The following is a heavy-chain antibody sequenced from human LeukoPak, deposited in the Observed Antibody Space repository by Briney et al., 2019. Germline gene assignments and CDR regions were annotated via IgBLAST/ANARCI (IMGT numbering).Heavy chain of an antibody. J-gene: IGHJ4*02. Sequence: LSETLSLTCAVYGGSFSGYYWSWIRQPPGKGLEWIGEINHSGSTNYNPSLKSRVTISVDTSKNQFSLRLSSVTPEDTAVYYCARDTGVRPRVAHFDYWGQGTLVTVSS. CDR2: INHSGST. D-gene: IGHD1-14*01. CDR3: ARDTGVRPRVAHFDY. CDR1: GGSFSGYY. V-gene: IGHV4-34*01.